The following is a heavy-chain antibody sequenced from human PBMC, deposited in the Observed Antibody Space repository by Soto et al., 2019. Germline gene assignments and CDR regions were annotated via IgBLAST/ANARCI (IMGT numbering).Heavy chain of an antibody. J-gene: IGHJ6*03. CDR3: ARGGSWRYYYYYYMDV. CDR2: MNPNSGNT. Sequence: ASVKVSCKASGYTFTSYDINRVRQATGQGLEWMGWMNPNSGNTGYAQKFQGRVTMTRNTSISTAYMELSSLRSEDTAVYYCARGGSWRYYYYYYMDVWGKGTTVTVSS. CDR1: GYTFTSYD. D-gene: IGHD3-10*01. V-gene: IGHV1-8*01.